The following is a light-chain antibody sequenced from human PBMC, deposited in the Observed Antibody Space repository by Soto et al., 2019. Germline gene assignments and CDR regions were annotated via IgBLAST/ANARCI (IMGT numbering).Light chain of an antibody. CDR3: QHYDILLYT. J-gene: IGKJ2*01. CDR1: EDIGDY. V-gene: IGKV1-33*01. CDR2: DGS. Sequence: DIQVTQSPSSLSASVGDRVTITCQASEDIGDYLTWFQQKPGTAPKLLIYDGSHLETGVPSRFSGSRSGTDFTFTISSLQPEDIATCYCQHYDILLYTFGQGTKLEIK.